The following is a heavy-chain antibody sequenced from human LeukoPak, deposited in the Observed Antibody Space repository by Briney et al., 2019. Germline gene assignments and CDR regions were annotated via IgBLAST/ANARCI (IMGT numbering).Heavy chain of an antibody. Sequence: SETLSLTCTVSGGSISSYYWSWIRQPAGKGLESIGHISTSGSTNYNPSLKSRVTISVDTSKDQFSLKLSSVTAADTAVYYCARETYSGSYNWFDLWGQGTLVTVSS. CDR1: GGSISSYY. D-gene: IGHD1-26*01. J-gene: IGHJ5*02. V-gene: IGHV4-4*07. CDR3: ARETYSGSYNWFDL. CDR2: ISTSGST.